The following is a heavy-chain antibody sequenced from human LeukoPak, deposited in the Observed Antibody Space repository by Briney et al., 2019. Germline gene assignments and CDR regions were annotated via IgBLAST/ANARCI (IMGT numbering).Heavy chain of an antibody. CDR2: ISGGGGST. V-gene: IGHV3-23*01. D-gene: IGHD3-3*01. CDR3: AKVVRNTIFGAVDY. J-gene: IGHJ4*02. Sequence: GGSLRLSCAASGFTFSSYAMSWVRQAPGKGLEWVSGISGGGGSTYYADSVKGRFTISRDNSKNTLYLQMNSLRAEDTAVYYCAKVVRNTIFGAVDYWGQGTLVTVSS. CDR1: GFTFSSYA.